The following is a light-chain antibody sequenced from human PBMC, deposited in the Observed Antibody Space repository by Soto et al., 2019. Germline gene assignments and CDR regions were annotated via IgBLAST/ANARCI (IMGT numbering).Light chain of an antibody. Sequence: EIVLTQSPVTLSLSPGERATLSCRASQSVNSYLAWYQQKPGQAPRLLIYDATSRATGIPARFSGSGSGTDFTLTISSLEPEDFAVYYCQQCSKWPVTVGGGTKVEIK. CDR2: DAT. J-gene: IGKJ4*01. CDR3: QQCSKWPVT. V-gene: IGKV3-11*01. CDR1: QSVNSY.